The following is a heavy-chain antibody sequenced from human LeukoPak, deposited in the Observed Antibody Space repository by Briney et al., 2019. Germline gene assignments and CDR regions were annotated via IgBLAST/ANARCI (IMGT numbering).Heavy chain of an antibody. CDR3: ARGSAVTANNFDF. V-gene: IGHV3-11*06. J-gene: IGHJ4*02. Sequence: GRFTISRDNAKNSLYLQMNSLRAEDTAVYYCARGSAVTANNFDFWGQGTLVTVSS. D-gene: IGHD4-11*01.